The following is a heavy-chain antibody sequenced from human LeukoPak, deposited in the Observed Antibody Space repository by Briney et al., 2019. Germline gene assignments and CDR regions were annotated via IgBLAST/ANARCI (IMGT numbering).Heavy chain of an antibody. CDR1: GFTFTYYS. CDR3: ATIMGSTRGTFDI. CDR2: ISNRGHSI. Sequence: GSLRLSCAASGFTFTYYSMNWLRQAPGKRLEWLSYISNRGHSIYYADSVKGRFTISRDNARNSLYLQMNSLRVEDTAVYYCATIMGSTRGTFDIWGQGTMVTVSS. D-gene: IGHD1-26*01. J-gene: IGHJ3*02. V-gene: IGHV3-48*01.